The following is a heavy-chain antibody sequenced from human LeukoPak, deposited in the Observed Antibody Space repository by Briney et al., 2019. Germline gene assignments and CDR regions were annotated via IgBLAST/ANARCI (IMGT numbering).Heavy chain of an antibody. CDR2: IYSGGSA. Sequence: TGGSLRLSCAASGFTVRSNYMTWVRQAPGKGLEWVSVIYSGGSAYYADSVKGRFTISRDNSKNTVYLQMNTLRAEDTAVYYCARGGGAYGNFDYWGQGTLVTVSS. J-gene: IGHJ4*02. CDR1: GFTVRSNY. V-gene: IGHV3-53*01. D-gene: IGHD2-21*01. CDR3: ARGGGAYGNFDY.